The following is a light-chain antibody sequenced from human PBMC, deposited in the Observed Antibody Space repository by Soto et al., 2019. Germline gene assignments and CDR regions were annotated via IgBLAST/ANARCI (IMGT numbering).Light chain of an antibody. CDR1: QNIYSN. CDR3: LQYHNLWA. V-gene: IGKV3-15*01. CDR2: RAS. Sequence: IVMTQSPVTLSVSPGERATLSCRASQNIYSNIAWYQQRPGQAPRLLIYRASTRAPGVPARFSGSGSGTEFTLTISSLQSEDFAVYSCLQYHNLWAFGRGTQVEIK. J-gene: IGKJ4*02.